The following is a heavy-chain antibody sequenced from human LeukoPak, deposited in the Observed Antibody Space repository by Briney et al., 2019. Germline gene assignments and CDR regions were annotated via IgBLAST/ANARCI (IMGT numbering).Heavy chain of an antibody. CDR2: IIPIFGTA. CDR3: ARKSTTMVRGVPFRQNWFDP. D-gene: IGHD3-10*01. J-gene: IGHJ5*02. CDR1: GGTFSSYA. V-gene: IGHV1-69*13. Sequence: GASVKVSCKASGGTFSSYAISWVRQAPGQGLEWMGGIIPIFGTANYAQKFQGRVTITADESTSTAYMELSSLRSEDTAVYYCARKSTTMVRGVPFRQNWFDPWGQGTLVTVSS.